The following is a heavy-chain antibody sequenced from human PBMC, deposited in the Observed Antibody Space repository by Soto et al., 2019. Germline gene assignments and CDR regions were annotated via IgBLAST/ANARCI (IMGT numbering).Heavy chain of an antibody. V-gene: IGHV1-69*13. D-gene: IGHD3-10*01. CDR1: GGAFSTSV. Sequence: SVKVSCKASGGAFSTSVISWVRQAPGQGLEWMGGIIPIFGTANYAQKFQGRVTITADESTSTAYMGLSSLRSKDTAVYYCARFAGSSDSFDYWGQGTLVTVSS. CDR2: IIPIFGTA. CDR3: ARFAGSSDSFDY. J-gene: IGHJ4*02.